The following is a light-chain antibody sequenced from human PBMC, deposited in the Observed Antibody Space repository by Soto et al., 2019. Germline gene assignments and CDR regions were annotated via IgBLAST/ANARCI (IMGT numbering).Light chain of an antibody. CDR2: GTS. Sequence: EIVLTQSPGTLSLSPGERATLSCRASQSVSSKYLAWYQQKPGQAPRVLIYGTSIRASGVPERFSGGGSGTDFTLTNTRLEPEDFAVYYCQQYGSSLFTFGPWTKVDFK. J-gene: IGKJ3*01. CDR1: QSVSSKY. CDR3: QQYGSSLFT. V-gene: IGKV3-20*01.